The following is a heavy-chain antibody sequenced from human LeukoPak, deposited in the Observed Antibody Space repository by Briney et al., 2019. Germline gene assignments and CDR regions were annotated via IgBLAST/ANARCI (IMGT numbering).Heavy chain of an antibody. D-gene: IGHD5-18*01. CDR1: GGSFSGYY. CDR3: ARGPRRGYSYGYLDY. V-gene: IGHV4-34*01. Sequence: SETPSLTCAVYGGSFSGYYWSWIRQPPGKGLEWIGEINHSGSTNYNPSLKSRVTISVDTSKNQFSLKLSSVTAADTAVYYCARGPRRGYSYGYLDYWGQGTLVTVSS. J-gene: IGHJ4*02. CDR2: INHSGST.